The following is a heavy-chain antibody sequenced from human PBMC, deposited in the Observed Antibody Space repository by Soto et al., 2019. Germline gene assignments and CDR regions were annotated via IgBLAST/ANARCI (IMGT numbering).Heavy chain of an antibody. D-gene: IGHD2-15*01. Sequence: GASVKVSCKASGGTFSSYAISWVRQAPGQGLEWMGGIIPIFGTANYAQKFQGRVTITADESTSTAYMELSSLRSEDTAVYYCARGYCSGGSCYYFYYYGMDVWGQGTTVTVS. CDR3: ARGYCSGGSCYYFYYYGMDV. CDR2: IIPIFGTA. J-gene: IGHJ6*02. V-gene: IGHV1-69*13. CDR1: GGTFSSYA.